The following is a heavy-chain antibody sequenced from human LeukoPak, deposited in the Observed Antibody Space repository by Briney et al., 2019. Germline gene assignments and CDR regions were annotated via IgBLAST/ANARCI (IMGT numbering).Heavy chain of an antibody. V-gene: IGHV3-30*02. CDR2: IWYGGSNK. J-gene: IGHJ4*02. CDR3: AKDRDSSGQTIDY. D-gene: IGHD3-22*01. Sequence: GGSLRLSCAASGFTFSSYGMHWVRQAPGKGLEWVAVIWYGGSNKYYADSVKGRFTISRDNSKNTLYLQMNSLRAEDTAVYYCAKDRDSSGQTIDYWGQGTLVTVSS. CDR1: GFTFSSYG.